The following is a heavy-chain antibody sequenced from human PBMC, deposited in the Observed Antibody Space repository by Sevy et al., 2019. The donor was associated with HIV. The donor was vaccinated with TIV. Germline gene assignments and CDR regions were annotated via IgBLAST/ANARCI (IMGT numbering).Heavy chain of an antibody. Sequence: ASVKVSCKASGGTFSSYVISWVRQAPGQGLEWMGRIILIFGTANNAQKFQGRVTITADESTGTAYMELSSLRSEDTAVYYCARDRSGPMAAAGATYFDYWGQGTLVTVSS. J-gene: IGHJ4*02. D-gene: IGHD6-13*01. CDR1: GGTFSSYV. V-gene: IGHV1-69*13. CDR3: ARDRSGPMAAAGATYFDY. CDR2: IILIFGTA.